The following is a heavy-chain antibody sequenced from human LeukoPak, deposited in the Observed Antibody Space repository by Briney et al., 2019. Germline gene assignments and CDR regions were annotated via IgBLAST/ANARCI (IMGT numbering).Heavy chain of an antibody. J-gene: IGHJ6*03. D-gene: IGHD3-9*01. Sequence: ASVKVSCKASGYTFTGYYMHWVRQAPGQGLEWMGWINPNSGGTNYAQKFQGRVTMTRDTSISTAYMELRSLRSDDTAVYYCARIGGRYFDVKYYYYYYMDVWGKGTTVTISS. CDR3: ARIGGRYFDVKYYYYYYMDV. CDR1: GYTFTGYY. CDR2: INPNSGGT. V-gene: IGHV1-2*02.